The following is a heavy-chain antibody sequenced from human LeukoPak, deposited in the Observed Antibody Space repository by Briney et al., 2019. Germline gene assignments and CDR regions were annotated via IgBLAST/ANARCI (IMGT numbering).Heavy chain of an antibody. V-gene: IGHV4-59*01. CDR1: GGSISSYY. J-gene: IGHJ5*02. CDR3: ARAAFRHSSSWYSNWFDP. D-gene: IGHD6-13*01. Sequence: PSETLSLTCTVSGGSISSYYWSWIRQPPGKGLEWIGYIYYSGSTNYNPSLKRRVTISVDTSKNQFSLKLSSVTAADTAVYYCARAAFRHSSSWYSNWFDPWGQGTLVTVSS. CDR2: IYYSGST.